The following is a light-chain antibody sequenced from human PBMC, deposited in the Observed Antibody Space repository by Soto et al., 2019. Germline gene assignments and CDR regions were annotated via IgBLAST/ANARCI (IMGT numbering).Light chain of an antibody. V-gene: IGLV2-8*01. Sequence: QSALTQPPSASGPPGQAVTLSCTGTSSDVGGYNYVSWYQQHPGKAPKLMIYEVSKRPSGVPDRFSGSKSGNTASLTVSGLQAEDEADYYCSSYAGSNNFEVFGTGTKVTVL. J-gene: IGLJ1*01. CDR2: EVS. CDR3: SSYAGSNNFEV. CDR1: SSDVGGYNY.